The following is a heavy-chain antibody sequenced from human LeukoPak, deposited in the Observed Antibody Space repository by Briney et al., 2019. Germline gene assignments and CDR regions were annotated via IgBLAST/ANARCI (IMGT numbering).Heavy chain of an antibody. Sequence: SETLSLTCAVYGGSFSDYYWSWIRQPPGRGLEWIGEINHSGSTNYNPSLKSRVTISVDTSKNQFSLKLSSVTAADTAVYYCARGPLTIFGVVIIRRNFDYWGQGTLVTVSS. CDR3: ARGPLTIFGVVIIRRNFDY. CDR2: INHSGST. V-gene: IGHV4-34*01. D-gene: IGHD3-3*01. J-gene: IGHJ4*02. CDR1: GGSFSDYY.